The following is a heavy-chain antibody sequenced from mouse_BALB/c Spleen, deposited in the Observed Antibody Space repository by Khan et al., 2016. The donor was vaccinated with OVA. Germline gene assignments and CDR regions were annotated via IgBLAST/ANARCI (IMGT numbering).Heavy chain of an antibody. CDR2: INTYTGEP. D-gene: IGHD6-1*01. V-gene: IGHV9-3-1*01. CDR3: ARSASYWFFDV. Sequence: QFQLVQSGPELKKPGETVKISCKASGYTFTNYGMNWVKQAPGKGLKWMGWINTYTGEPTYADDFKGRFAFSLETSANTAYLQINNLKNEDTATYFYARSASYWFFDVWGAGTTVTVSS. CDR1: GYTFTNYG. J-gene: IGHJ1*01.